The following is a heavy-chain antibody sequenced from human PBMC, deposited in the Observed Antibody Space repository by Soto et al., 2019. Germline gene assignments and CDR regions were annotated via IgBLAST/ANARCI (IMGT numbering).Heavy chain of an antibody. J-gene: IGHJ6*03. CDR1: GFSLSTSGMC. CDR3: ARTCSVLLWFGDNYYYMDV. Sequence: SGPTLVNPTQTLTLTCTFSGFSLSTSGMCVSWIRKPPGKALEWLARIDWDDDKYYSTSLKTKLTISKNTSKNQVVLTITNMDPVDTATYYCARTCSVLLWFGDNYYYMDVWGKGTTVTVSS. D-gene: IGHD3-10*01. CDR2: IDWDDDK. V-gene: IGHV2-70*11.